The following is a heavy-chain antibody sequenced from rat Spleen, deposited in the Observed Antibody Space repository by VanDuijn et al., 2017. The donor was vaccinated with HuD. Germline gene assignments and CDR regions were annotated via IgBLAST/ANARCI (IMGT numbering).Heavy chain of an antibody. J-gene: IGHJ3*01. CDR2: IWGNGNT. D-gene: IGHD1-10*01. CDR3: ASNNFAY. CDR1: GFSLSSYG. V-gene: IGHV2S61*01. Sequence: QVQLKESGPGLVQPSLTLSLTCPVSGFSLSSYGVIWVRQPPGQGLEWMGVIWGNGNTNYNSALKSRLSTSRDTSKSQVFLKMNNLQTEDTAMYFCASNNFAYWGQGTLVTVSS.